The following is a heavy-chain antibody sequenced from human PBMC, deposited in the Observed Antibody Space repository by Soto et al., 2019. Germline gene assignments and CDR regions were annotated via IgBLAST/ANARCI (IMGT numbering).Heavy chain of an antibody. D-gene: IGHD3-22*01. Sequence: GASVKVSCKASGYRFTRYGISWVRQAPGQGLEWLGWISAYDDNTKYAQTLQGRVSMSTDTSTNTAYMELRSLRSDDTAMYYCARGGYYDSSGSRNYHYYGMNVWG. CDR1: GYRFTRYG. CDR3: ARGGYYDSSGSRNYHYYGMNV. V-gene: IGHV1-18*01. J-gene: IGHJ6*02. CDR2: ISAYDDNT.